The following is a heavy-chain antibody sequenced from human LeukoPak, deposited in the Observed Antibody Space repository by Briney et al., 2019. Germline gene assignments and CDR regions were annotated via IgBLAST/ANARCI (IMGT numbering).Heavy chain of an antibody. CDR3: ARDRKYYYDSSGYYAFDY. Sequence: ASVKVSCKASGYTFTSYGISWVRQAPGQGLEWTGWISAYNGNTNYAQKLQGRVTMTTDTSTSTAYMELRSLRSDDTAVYYCARDRKYYYDSSGYYAFDYWGQGTPVTVSS. CDR1: GYTFTSYG. J-gene: IGHJ4*02. CDR2: ISAYNGNT. V-gene: IGHV1-18*01. D-gene: IGHD3-22*01.